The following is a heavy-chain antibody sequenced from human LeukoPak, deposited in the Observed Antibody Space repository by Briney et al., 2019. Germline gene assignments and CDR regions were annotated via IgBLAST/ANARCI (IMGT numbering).Heavy chain of an antibody. J-gene: IGHJ4*02. D-gene: IGHD3-22*01. CDR2: IIPILGIA. V-gene: IGHV1-69*04. CDR1: GGTFSSYA. Sequence: SVKVSCKASGGTFSSYAISWVRQAPGQGLEWMGRIIPILGIANYAQKFQGRVTITADKSTSTAYMELSSLRPEDTAVYFCARDGGYYYDSSGYYGDYWGQGTLVTVSS. CDR3: ARDGGYYYDSSGYYGDY.